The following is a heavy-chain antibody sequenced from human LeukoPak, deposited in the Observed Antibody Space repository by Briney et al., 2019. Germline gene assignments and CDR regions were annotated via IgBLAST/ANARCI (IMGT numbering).Heavy chain of an antibody. Sequence: GGSLRLSCAASGFTFSSYSMNWVRQAPGKGLEWVSSISSSNNYIYYADSVKGRFTISRDNAKNSLYLQMNSLRAEDTAVYYCARAHNFYGGNSKGAFDIWGQGTLVTDSS. V-gene: IGHV3-21*01. D-gene: IGHD4-23*01. CDR1: GFTFSSYS. J-gene: IGHJ3*02. CDR2: ISSSNNYI. CDR3: ARAHNFYGGNSKGAFDI.